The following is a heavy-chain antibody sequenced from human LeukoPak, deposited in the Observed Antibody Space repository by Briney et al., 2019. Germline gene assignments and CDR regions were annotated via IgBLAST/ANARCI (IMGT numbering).Heavy chain of an antibody. Sequence: SETLSLTCTVSGGSISSTDYYWAWIRQSPGKGLEWIGSVFYSGSTYYNPSLKSRITMSVDTSRNQFSLKLSSVTAADTAVYYCAREGSGSHYYMDVWGKGTTVTISS. V-gene: IGHV4-39*07. J-gene: IGHJ6*03. D-gene: IGHD3-10*01. CDR2: VFYSGST. CDR1: GGSISSTDYY. CDR3: AREGSGSHYYMDV.